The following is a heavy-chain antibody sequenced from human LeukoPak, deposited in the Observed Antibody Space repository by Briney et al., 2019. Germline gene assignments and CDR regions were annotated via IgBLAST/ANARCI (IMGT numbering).Heavy chain of an antibody. J-gene: IGHJ4*02. Sequence: GGSLRLSCAASGFTFSSHAMSWVRQAPGKGLEWVSGLTGSGGDTYYGDSVKGRFTISRDNSKNTVYLQMNSLRAEDTAVYYCAKPDFWSGYYLDYWGQGTLVTVSS. CDR1: GFTFSSHA. CDR2: LTGSGGDT. D-gene: IGHD3-3*01. V-gene: IGHV3-23*01. CDR3: AKPDFWSGYYLDY.